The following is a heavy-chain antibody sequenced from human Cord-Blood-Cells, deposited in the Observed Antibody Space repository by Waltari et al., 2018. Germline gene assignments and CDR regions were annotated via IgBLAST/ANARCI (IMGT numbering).Heavy chain of an antibody. Sequence: QVQLVESGGGVVQPGRSLRLSCAASGFTFSSYGMHWVRQAPGKGLEWVAVIWYDGSNKYYADSVKGRFTISRDNSKNTLYLQMNSLRAEDTAVYYCARELDDDAFDIWGQGTMVTVSS. CDR1: GFTFSSYG. CDR2: IWYDGSNK. V-gene: IGHV3-33*01. J-gene: IGHJ3*02. CDR3: ARELDDDAFDI.